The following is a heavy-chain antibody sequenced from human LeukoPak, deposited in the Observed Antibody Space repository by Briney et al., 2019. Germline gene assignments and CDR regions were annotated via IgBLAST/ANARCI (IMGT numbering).Heavy chain of an antibody. CDR1: GGTFSSYA. CDR2: IIPIFGTA. CDR3: VSGVAPGQLDY. Sequence: ASVKVSCKASGGTFSSYAISWVRQAPGQGLEWMGGIIPIFGTANYAQKFQGRVTITADESTSTACMELSSLRSDDTAVHYCVSGVAPGQLDYWGPGTRVTVSS. J-gene: IGHJ4*02. V-gene: IGHV1-69*13. D-gene: IGHD2-15*01.